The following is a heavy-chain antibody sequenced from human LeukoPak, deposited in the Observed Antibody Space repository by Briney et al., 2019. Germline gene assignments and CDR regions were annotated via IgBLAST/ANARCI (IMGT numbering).Heavy chain of an antibody. V-gene: IGHV1-8*03. Sequence: GASVKVSCKASGYTFTSYDINWVRQATGQGLEWMGWMNPNSGNTGYAQKFQGRVTITRNTSISTAYMELSSLRSEDTAVYYCARVPHDYGDYARAWYFDLWGRGTLVTVSS. D-gene: IGHD4-17*01. CDR1: GYTFTSYD. CDR3: ARVPHDYGDYARAWYFDL. CDR2: MNPNSGNT. J-gene: IGHJ2*01.